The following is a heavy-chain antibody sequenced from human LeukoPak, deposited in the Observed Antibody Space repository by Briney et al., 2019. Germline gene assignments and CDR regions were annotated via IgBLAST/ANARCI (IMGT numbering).Heavy chain of an antibody. D-gene: IGHD2-2*01. J-gene: IGHJ4*02. CDR1: GFTFSDYY. CDR2: ISSSGSTI. Sequence: GGSLRLSCAASGFTFSDYYMSWIRQAPWKGLEWVSYISSSGSTIYYADSVKGRFTISRDNAKNSLYLQMNSLRAEDTAVYYCAGDSVVPAARIDYWGQGTLVTVSS. CDR3: AGDSVVPAARIDY. V-gene: IGHV3-11*04.